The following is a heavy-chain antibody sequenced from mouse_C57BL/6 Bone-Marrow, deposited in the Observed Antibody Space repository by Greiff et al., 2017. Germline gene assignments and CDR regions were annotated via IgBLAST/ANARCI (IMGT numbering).Heavy chain of an antibody. J-gene: IGHJ2*01. V-gene: IGHV1-77*01. D-gene: IGHD1-1*01. Sequence: QVQLQQSGAELVKPGASVKISCKASGYTFTDYYINWVQQWPGQGLEWIGKIGPGSGSTYYNEQFKGKATLTADKSSSTVDMQLSSLTSEDSAVDFCERSEGSSPYYFDYWGQCTTLTVSS. CDR2: IGPGSGST. CDR1: GYTFTDYY. CDR3: ERSEGSSPYYFDY.